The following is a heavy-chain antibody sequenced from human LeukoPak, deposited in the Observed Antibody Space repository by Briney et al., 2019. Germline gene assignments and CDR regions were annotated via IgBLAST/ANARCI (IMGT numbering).Heavy chain of an antibody. CDR1: GGSISSNNW. Sequence: PSETLSLTCAVSGGSISSNNWWSWVRQPPGKGLEWIGEIYHSGSTNYNPSLKSRVTISVDESKNQFSLKMNSLTAADTAVYYCARDSGNGGATNDYWGQGTLVTVSS. J-gene: IGHJ4*02. CDR2: IYHSGST. CDR3: ARDSGNGGATNDY. D-gene: IGHD1-26*01. V-gene: IGHV4-4*02.